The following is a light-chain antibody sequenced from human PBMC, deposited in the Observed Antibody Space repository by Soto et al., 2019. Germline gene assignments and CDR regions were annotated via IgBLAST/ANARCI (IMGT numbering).Light chain of an antibody. Sequence: DIVMTQSPDSRAVSLGERATINCKSSQSVLYSSNNKNYLAWYQQKPGQPPKLLIYWASTRESGVPDRFSGSGSGTDFTLTISSLQAEDVAVYSCQQYYSTPLTFGGGTKVEIK. CDR1: QSVLYSSNNKNY. CDR3: QQYYSTPLT. J-gene: IGKJ4*01. CDR2: WAS. V-gene: IGKV4-1*01.